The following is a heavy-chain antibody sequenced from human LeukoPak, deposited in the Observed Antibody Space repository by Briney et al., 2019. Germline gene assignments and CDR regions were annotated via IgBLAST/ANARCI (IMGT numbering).Heavy chain of an antibody. J-gene: IGHJ4*02. V-gene: IGHV4-34*01. CDR2: INHSGST. CDR1: GGSFSGYY. CDR3: ARATYSSSWFY. Sequence: SEILSLTCAVYGGSFSGYYWSWIRQPPGKGLEWIGEINHSGSTNYNPSLKSRVTISVDTSKNQFSLKLSSVTAADTAVYYCARATYSSSWFYWGQGTLVTVSS. D-gene: IGHD6-13*01.